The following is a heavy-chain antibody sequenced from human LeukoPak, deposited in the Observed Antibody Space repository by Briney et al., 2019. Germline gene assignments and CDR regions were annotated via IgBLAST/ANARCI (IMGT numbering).Heavy chain of an antibody. CDR2: IYYSGST. J-gene: IGHJ6*02. Sequence: SETLSLTCTVSGGSISSYYWSWIRQPPGKGLERNGYIYYSGSTNYNPSLNSRVTISVDTSKNQFSLKLSSVTAADTAVYYCASSYGGEAYGMDVWGQGTTVTVSS. D-gene: IGHD4-23*01. CDR3: ASSYGGEAYGMDV. CDR1: GGSISSYY. V-gene: IGHV4-59*01.